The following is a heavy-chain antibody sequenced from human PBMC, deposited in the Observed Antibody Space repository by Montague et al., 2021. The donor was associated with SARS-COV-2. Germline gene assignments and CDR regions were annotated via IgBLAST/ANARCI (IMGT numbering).Heavy chain of an antibody. CDR1: GGSFSGYY. J-gene: IGHJ5*02. D-gene: IGHD3-22*01. Sequence: SETLSLTCAVYGGSFSGYYWSWIRQPPGKGLEWIGEINHSGSTNYNPSLKSRVTISVDTSKNQFSLKLSSVTAADTAVYYCARGPRITMIVVVITDIWFDPGGHGTLVTVSS. V-gene: IGHV4-34*01. CDR3: ARGPRITMIVVVITDIWFDP. CDR2: INHSGST.